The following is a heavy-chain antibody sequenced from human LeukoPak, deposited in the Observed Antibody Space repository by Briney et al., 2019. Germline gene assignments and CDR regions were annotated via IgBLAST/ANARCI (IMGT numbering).Heavy chain of an antibody. CDR3: AKDSSDYYFDY. CDR2: ISSNGGST. J-gene: IGHJ4*02. CDR1: GFTFSSYA. D-gene: IGHD3-22*01. V-gene: IGHV3-64*01. Sequence: GGSLRLSCAASGFTFSSYAMHWVRQAPGKGLEYVSVISSNGGSTYYANSVKGRFTISRDNSKNTLYLQMGSLRAEDMAVYYCAKDSSDYYFDYWGQGTLVTVSS.